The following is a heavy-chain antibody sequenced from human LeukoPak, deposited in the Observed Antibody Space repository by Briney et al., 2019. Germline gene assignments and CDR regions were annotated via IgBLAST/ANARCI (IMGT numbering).Heavy chain of an antibody. CDR2: ISYDGSNK. V-gene: IGHV3-30-3*01. CDR1: GFTFSSYA. CDR3: AKVQTHIVVVTAWVEYFQH. D-gene: IGHD2-21*02. J-gene: IGHJ1*01. Sequence: GGSLRLSCAASGFTFSSYAMHWVRQAPGKGLEWVAVISYDGSNKYYADSVKGRFTISRDNSKNTLYLQMNSLRAEDTAVYYCAKVQTHIVVVTAWVEYFQHWGQGTLVTVSS.